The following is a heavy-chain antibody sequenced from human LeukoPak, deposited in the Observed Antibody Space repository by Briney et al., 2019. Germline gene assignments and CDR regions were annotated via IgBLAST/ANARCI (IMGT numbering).Heavy chain of an antibody. CDR2: ISGSGGST. Sequence: GGSLRLSCAASGFTFSSYAMSWVRQAPGKGLEWVSAISGSGGSTYYADSVKGRFTISRDNSRNTLYLQMNSLRAEDTAVYYCAKESCSSTSCSGPLDYWGQGTLVTVSS. CDR3: AKESCSSTSCSGPLDY. V-gene: IGHV3-23*01. CDR1: GFTFSSYA. J-gene: IGHJ4*02. D-gene: IGHD2-2*01.